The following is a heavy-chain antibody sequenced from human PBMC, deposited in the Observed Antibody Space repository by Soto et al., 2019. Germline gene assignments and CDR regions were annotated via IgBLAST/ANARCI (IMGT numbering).Heavy chain of an antibody. J-gene: IGHJ5*02. CDR1: GFTFSSYA. Sequence: GGSLRLSCAASGFTFSSYAMNWVRQAPGKGLEWVSGISGSGGATYYADSVMGRFTISRDNSKNTLYLQMSSLRAEDTAVYYCAKADDFGSGSDWFDPWGQGTLVTVSS. D-gene: IGHD3-3*01. V-gene: IGHV3-23*01. CDR3: AKADDFGSGSDWFDP. CDR2: ISGSGGAT.